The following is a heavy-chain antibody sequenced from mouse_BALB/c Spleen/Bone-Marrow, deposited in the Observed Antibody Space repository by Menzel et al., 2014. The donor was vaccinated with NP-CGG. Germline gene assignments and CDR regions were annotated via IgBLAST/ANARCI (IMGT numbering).Heavy chain of an antibody. J-gene: IGHJ3*01. V-gene: IGHV3-8*02. CDR1: GDSITSGY. CDR3: RRGGIYRALFAY. D-gene: IGHD2-1*01. Sequence: EVMLVESGPSLVKPSQTLSLTCSVTGDSITSGYWNWIRKFPGNKLEYMGYISHYDSTYYNPSLKSRISITRDTSKNHYYLQLNSVTTEDTATYYCRRGGIYRALFAYWGRGTLVTVSA. CDR2: ISHYDST.